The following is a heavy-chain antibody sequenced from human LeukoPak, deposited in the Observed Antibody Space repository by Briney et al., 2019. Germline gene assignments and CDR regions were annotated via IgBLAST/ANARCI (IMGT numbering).Heavy chain of an antibody. CDR2: ISGSTSYT. V-gene: IGHV3-11*05. D-gene: IGHD2-15*01. CDR1: GFTVSDYY. J-gene: IGHJ6*02. CDR3: ARDRSWGSGYNYGMDV. Sequence: GGSLRLSFAASGFTVSDYYMSWIRQAPGKGLEWVSYISGSTSYTNYADSVKGRFTISRDNAKSSLYLQMNSLRAEDTAVYYCARDRSWGSGYNYGMDVWGQGTTVIVSS.